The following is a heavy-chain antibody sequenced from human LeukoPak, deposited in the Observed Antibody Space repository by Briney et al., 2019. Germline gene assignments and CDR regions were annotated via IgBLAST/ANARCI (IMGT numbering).Heavy chain of an antibody. CDR3: AREGIQLWLDLSY. CDR2: ISAYNGNT. V-gene: IGHV1-18*01. D-gene: IGHD5-18*01. J-gene: IGHJ4*02. CDR1: GYPFTSYG. Sequence: ATVKVSCKASGYPFTSYGVSWVRQAPGQGLEWMGWISAYNGNTHYAQKLQGRVTMTTDTSTSTAYMELRSLRSDDTAVYYCAREGIQLWLDLSYWGQGTLVTVSS.